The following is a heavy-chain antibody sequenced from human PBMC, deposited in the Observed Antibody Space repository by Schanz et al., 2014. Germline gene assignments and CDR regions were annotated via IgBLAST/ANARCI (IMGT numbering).Heavy chain of an antibody. CDR1: GGFISSINW. Sequence: QLQLQESGPGLVKPSETLSLTCTVSGGFISSINWWSWVRQSPGTGLEWIGEINNSGSTNYNPSLKSRVPIPLDKSKSQFSLTLTAVTAADTAVYYCARDERDLPRSLFVFWGQGTLVTVSS. CDR3: ARDERDLPRSLFVF. D-gene: IGHD2-2*01. V-gene: IGHV4-4*02. CDR2: INNSGST. J-gene: IGHJ4*02.